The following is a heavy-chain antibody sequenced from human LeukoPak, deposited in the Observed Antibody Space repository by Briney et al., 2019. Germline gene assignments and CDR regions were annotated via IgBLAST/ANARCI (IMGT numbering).Heavy chain of an antibody. Sequence: SETLSLTCAVYGWSFNDYYWNWIRQPPGKGLEWIGEINARGDTSYNPSLKSRVTISVDTSKKQFSLRLTSMIAAGTALYYCARGQVPAARGYNWFDPWGQGTLVTVSS. J-gene: IGHJ5*02. CDR3: ARGQVPAARGYNWFDP. D-gene: IGHD2-2*01. V-gene: IGHV4-34*01. CDR1: GWSFNDYY. CDR2: INARGDT.